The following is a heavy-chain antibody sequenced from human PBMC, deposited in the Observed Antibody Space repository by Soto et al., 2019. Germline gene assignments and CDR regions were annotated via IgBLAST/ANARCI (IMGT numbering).Heavy chain of an antibody. CDR1: GYTFTSYG. V-gene: IGHV1-18*01. J-gene: IGHJ5*02. D-gene: IGHD6-6*01. CDR2: ISAYNGNT. Sequence: QVQLVQSGAEVKKPGASVKVSCKASGYTFTSYGISWVRQAPGQGLEWMGWISAYNGNTNYAQKLQDRVTMTTDTSPSKAYMELRGLKSDDTAVYYCARDGAAYSSSSENWFDPWGQGTLVTVSS. CDR3: ARDGAAYSSSSENWFDP.